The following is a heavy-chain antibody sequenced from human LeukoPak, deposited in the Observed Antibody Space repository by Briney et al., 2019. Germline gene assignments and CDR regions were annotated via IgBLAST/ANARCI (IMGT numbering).Heavy chain of an antibody. CDR1: GGSLSTYY. Sequence: PSETLSLTCTVSGGSLSTYYWSWIRQPPGKGLEWIGYVYYSGSTNYNPSLKSRVTISVDTSKNQFSLKLSSVTAADTAVYYCASLTYDSSGYYSYWGQGTLVTVSS. CDR2: VYYSGST. CDR3: ASLTYDSSGYYSY. V-gene: IGHV4-59*01. J-gene: IGHJ4*02. D-gene: IGHD3-22*01.